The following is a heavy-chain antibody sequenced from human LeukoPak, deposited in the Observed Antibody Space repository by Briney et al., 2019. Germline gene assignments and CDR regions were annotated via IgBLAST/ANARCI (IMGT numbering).Heavy chain of an antibody. J-gene: IGHJ4*02. Sequence: GGSLRLSCAASGFTFSSYGMHWVRQAPGKGLEWVAVIWYDGSNKYYADSVKGRFTISRDNSKNTLYLQMNSLRAEDTAVYYCAKAMHYDSRGYYNLEYWGQGTLVTVSS. V-gene: IGHV3-33*06. D-gene: IGHD3-22*01. CDR3: AKAMHYDSRGYYNLEY. CDR2: IWYDGSNK. CDR1: GFTFSSYG.